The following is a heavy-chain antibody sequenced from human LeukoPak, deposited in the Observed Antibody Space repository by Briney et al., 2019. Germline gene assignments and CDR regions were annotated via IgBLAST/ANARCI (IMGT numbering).Heavy chain of an antibody. J-gene: IGHJ4*02. CDR3: ASGYWWELLHY. CDR2: IYYSGST. D-gene: IGHD1-26*01. V-gene: IGHV4-59*01. CDR1: GGSLSKYH. Sequence: SETLSLICTGSGGSLSKYHWSWLRQPRWRGLEWVGYIYYSGSTDHNPSLKSRVTISLDASKNQFSLKVNSVTAADTAVYYCASGYWWELLHYWGQGTLVTVSS.